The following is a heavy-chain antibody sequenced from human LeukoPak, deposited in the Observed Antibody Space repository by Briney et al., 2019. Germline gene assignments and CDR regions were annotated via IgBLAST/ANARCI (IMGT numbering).Heavy chain of an antibody. Sequence: GGSLRLSCAASGFTLNSYYMYWVRHAPGKGLVWVSRISTDGSTTIYADFVKGRFTISRDDAKNTLYLQMNSLRVEDTAMYYCARDIAPVGTVWFDPWGQGTLVTVSS. CDR2: ISTDGSTT. V-gene: IGHV3-74*01. CDR1: GFTLNSYY. CDR3: ARDIAPVGTVWFDP. D-gene: IGHD6-13*01. J-gene: IGHJ5*02.